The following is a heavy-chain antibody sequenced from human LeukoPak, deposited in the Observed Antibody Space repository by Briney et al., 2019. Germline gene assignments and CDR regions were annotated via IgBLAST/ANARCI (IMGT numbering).Heavy chain of an antibody. V-gene: IGHV3-30*09. D-gene: IGHD5-12*01. J-gene: IGHJ5*01. Sequence: GGSLRLSCAASGFTFSSNTMHWVRQAPGKGLEWVAVMSYDGSKKYYADSVKGRFAISRDNSKNTLYLQMNSLGGEDTAVYYCARDLGRGYSGYEGFFDSWGQGTLVSVSS. CDR3: ARDLGRGYSGYEGFFDS. CDR2: MSYDGSKK. CDR1: GFTFSSNT.